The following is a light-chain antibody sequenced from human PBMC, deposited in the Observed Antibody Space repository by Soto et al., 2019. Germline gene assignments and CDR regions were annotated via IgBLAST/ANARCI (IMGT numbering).Light chain of an antibody. J-gene: IGLJ2*01. CDR2: SNH. CDR1: SSNIGSNA. Sequence: QSVLTQPPSASGTPGQRVTISCSGSSSNIGSNAVHWYQHLPGTAPKLLIYSNHQRPSGVPDRFSGSKSGTSASLAISRLQSEDEADYYCAAWDDSLVVFGGGTKLTVL. CDR3: AAWDDSLVV. V-gene: IGLV1-44*01.